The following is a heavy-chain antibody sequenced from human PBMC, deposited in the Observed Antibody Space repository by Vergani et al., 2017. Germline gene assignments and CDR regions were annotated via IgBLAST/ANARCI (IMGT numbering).Heavy chain of an antibody. V-gene: IGHV4-30-4*01. CDR1: GGSIRSGDYY. CDR2: IYYSGST. CDR3: VRVLVSDGDYYAFDI. D-gene: IGHD4-17*01. Sequence: QVPLQESGPGLVKPSQTLSLTCTVSGGSIRSGDYYWSWIRQPPGEGLEWIGYIYYSGSTYYNPSLKSRVTISVDTSKNQFSLKLSSVTAAATAVYYCVRVLVSDGDYYAFDIWGQGTMVTVSS. J-gene: IGHJ3*02.